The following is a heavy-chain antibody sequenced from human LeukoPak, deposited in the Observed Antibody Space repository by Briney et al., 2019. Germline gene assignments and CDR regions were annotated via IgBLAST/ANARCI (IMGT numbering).Heavy chain of an antibody. V-gene: IGHV3-30*18. CDR1: GFTFSSYG. J-gene: IGHJ4*02. CDR3: AKRRGAPFYFDSSNYSFDH. CDR2: ISYDGSYK. D-gene: IGHD3-22*01. Sequence: GGSLRLSCAASGFTFSSYGMHWVRQAPGKGLEWVAVISYDGSYKYYADSVKGRFTISRDNSKNTLFLQMNSLRAEDTAMFYCAKRRGAPFYFDSSNYSFDHWGQGTLVTVSS.